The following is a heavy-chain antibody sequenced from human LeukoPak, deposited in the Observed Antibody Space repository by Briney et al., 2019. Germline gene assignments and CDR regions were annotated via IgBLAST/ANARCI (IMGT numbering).Heavy chain of an antibody. CDR1: GFAFTNYW. J-gene: IGHJ4*02. CDR2: ISYDGSNK. D-gene: IGHD1-26*01. Sequence: GGSLRLSCAASGFAFTNYWMHWVRQAPGKGLEWVAVISYDGSNKYYADSVKGRFTISRDNSKNTLYLQMNSLRAEDTAVYYCARVGSYSYFDYWGQGTLVTVSS. V-gene: IGHV3-30*03. CDR3: ARVGSYSYFDY.